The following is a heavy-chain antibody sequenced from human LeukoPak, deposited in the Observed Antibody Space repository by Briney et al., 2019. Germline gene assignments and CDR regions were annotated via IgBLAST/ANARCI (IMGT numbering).Heavy chain of an antibody. D-gene: IGHD2-2*01. CDR2: MNPNSGNT. CDR3: ASRAIVPAALSPFDY. Sequence: ASVKVSCKASGYTFTSYDINWVRQATGQGLEWMGWMNPNSGNTGYAQKFQGRVTMTRNTSISTAYMELSSLRSEDTAVYYCASRAIVPAALSPFDYWGQGTLVTVSS. V-gene: IGHV1-8*01. J-gene: IGHJ4*02. CDR1: GYTFTSYD.